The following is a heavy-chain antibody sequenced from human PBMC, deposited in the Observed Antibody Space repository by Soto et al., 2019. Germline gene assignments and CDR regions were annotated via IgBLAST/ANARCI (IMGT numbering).Heavy chain of an antibody. CDR1: RFTFSTYA. CDR3: ANPPRYYEMDV. J-gene: IGHJ6*02. CDR2: ISDSGGST. V-gene: IGHV3-23*01. Sequence: EVQLLESGGGLVQPGGSLRLSCAASRFTFSTYAMTWVRQAPGKGLEWVSGISDSGGSTYYADSVKGRFTISRDNSKNTLYLQMNSLRAEDTAVYYCANPPRYYEMDVWGQGTTVTVSS.